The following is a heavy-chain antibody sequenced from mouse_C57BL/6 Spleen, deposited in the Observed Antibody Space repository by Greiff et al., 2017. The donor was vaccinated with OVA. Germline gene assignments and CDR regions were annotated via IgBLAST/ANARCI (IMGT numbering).Heavy chain of an antibody. V-gene: IGHV1-53*01. CDR3: ARPYYSNPYAMDY. CDR1: GYTFTSYW. Sequence: QVQLQQPGTELVKPGASVKLSCKASGYTFTSYWMHWVQQRPGNGLEWIGNITPSNGGTTYNEKFKSKATLTVDKSSSTAYMQLSSLTSEDSAVYICARPYYSNPYAMDYWGQGTSVTVSS. J-gene: IGHJ4*01. D-gene: IGHD2-5*01. CDR2: ITPSNGGT.